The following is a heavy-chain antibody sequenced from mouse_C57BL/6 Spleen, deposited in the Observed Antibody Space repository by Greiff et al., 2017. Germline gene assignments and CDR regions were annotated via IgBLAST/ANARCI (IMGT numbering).Heavy chain of an antibody. CDR1: GFSLSTFGMG. Sequence: QVTLKECGPGILQPSQTLSLTCSFSGFSLSTFGMGVGWIRQPSGKGLEWLAHIWWDDDKYYNPALKSRLKISKDTSKNQIFLKIANVDTADAATYYCARSPFITTVVPYWYFDVWGTGTTVTVSS. CDR2: IWWDDDK. V-gene: IGHV8-8*01. J-gene: IGHJ1*03. CDR3: ARSPFITTVVPYWYFDV. D-gene: IGHD1-1*01.